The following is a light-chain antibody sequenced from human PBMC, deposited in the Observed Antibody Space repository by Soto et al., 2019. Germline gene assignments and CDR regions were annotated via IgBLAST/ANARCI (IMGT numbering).Light chain of an antibody. J-gene: IGLJ2*01. Sequence: SCVLTQPPSVSVAPGQTASISCGGYNLEFKSVHWYQQRPGQAPVLVVFDDRDRPSGIPDRFSGASSGNTATLTISRVEAGDESDFYCQVWDSDSDHVVFGGGTKLTVL. CDR3: QVWDSDSDHVV. CDR2: DDR. CDR1: NLEFKS. V-gene: IGLV3-21*02.